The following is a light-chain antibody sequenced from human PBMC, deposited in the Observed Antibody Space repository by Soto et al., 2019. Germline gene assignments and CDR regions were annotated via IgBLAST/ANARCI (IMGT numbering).Light chain of an antibody. Sequence: QSVLTQPDSVSGAPGQSVAISCTAASSDIGNYNYVSWYQQRPGKVPKLIIHDVSDRPSGVSDRFSGSKSGNTASLTISGLQAEDEADYYCSSYTSPSTYVFGTGTKVTVL. CDR1: SSDIGNYNY. CDR3: SSYTSPSTYV. CDR2: DVS. J-gene: IGLJ1*01. V-gene: IGLV2-14*03.